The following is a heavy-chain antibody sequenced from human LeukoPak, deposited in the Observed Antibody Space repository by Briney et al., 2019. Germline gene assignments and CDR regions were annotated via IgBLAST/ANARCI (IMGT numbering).Heavy chain of an antibody. D-gene: IGHD1-14*01. CDR3: ARDASPVWIDY. CDR1: GFTFDDYV. J-gene: IGHJ4*02. V-gene: IGHV3-9*01. CDR2: ISWNSGSL. Sequence: PGRSLRLSCAASGFTFDDYVMHWVRRPPGKGLEWVSGISWNSGSLDYAYSVKGRFTISRDNAKNSLYLQMNSLRAEDTAVYYCARDASPVWIDYWGQGTLVTVSS.